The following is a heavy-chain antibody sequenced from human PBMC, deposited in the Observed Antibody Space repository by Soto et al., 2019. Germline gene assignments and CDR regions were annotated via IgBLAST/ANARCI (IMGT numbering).Heavy chain of an antibody. Sequence: GGSLRLSCAASGFSFSSYALTWVRQAPGKGLEWVSAISGNGGRISYADSVQGRFSISRDNSKNTLYLQLHSLRAEDTAIYYCANSSANSLFDISPAPDYWGQGTLVTVSS. V-gene: IGHV3-23*01. J-gene: IGHJ4*02. CDR1: GFSFSSYA. CDR3: ANSSANSLFDISPAPDY. CDR2: ISGNGGRI. D-gene: IGHD3-9*01.